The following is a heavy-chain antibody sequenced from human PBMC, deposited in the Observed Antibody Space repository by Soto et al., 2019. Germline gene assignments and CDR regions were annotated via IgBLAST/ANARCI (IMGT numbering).Heavy chain of an antibody. Sequence: PSETLSLTCAVSGGSISSGGYSWSWIRQPPGKGLEWIGYIYHSGSTYYNPSLKSRVTISVDRSKNQFSLKLSSVTAADTAVYYCARALRFLEWSWGYWFDPWGQGTLVTVSS. CDR3: ARALRFLEWSWGYWFDP. V-gene: IGHV4-30-2*01. J-gene: IGHJ5*02. CDR2: IYHSGST. D-gene: IGHD3-3*01. CDR1: GGSISSGGYS.